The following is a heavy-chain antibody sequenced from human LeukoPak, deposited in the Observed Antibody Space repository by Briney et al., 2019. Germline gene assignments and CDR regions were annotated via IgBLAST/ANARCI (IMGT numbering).Heavy chain of an antibody. D-gene: IGHD1-7*01. Sequence: GGSLRLSCAASGFTVANAWMNWVRQTPGKGLQWVGRIKSKIDGGTTDYAAPVKGKFTILRDDSKNTLYLQMSSLKTEDTAIYYCTTDRQGTGTTAYWGQGTLVTVSS. V-gene: IGHV3-15*07. CDR2: IKSKIDGGTT. J-gene: IGHJ4*02. CDR3: TTDRQGTGTTAY. CDR1: GFTVANAW.